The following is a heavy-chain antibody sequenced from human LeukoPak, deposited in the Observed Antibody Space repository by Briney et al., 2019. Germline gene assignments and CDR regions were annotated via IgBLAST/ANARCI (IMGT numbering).Heavy chain of an antibody. V-gene: IGHV3-30*04. CDR1: GFTFSSYA. J-gene: IGHJ6*02. CDR3: ARDGGKTVTTFWNYYYYGMDV. Sequence: GGSLRLSCAASGFTFSSYAMHWVRQAPGKGLEWVAVISYDGSNKYYADSVKGRFTISRDNSKNTLYLQMNSLRAEDTAVYYCARDGGKTVTTFWNYYYYGMDVWGQGTTVTVSS. CDR2: ISYDGSNK. D-gene: IGHD4-17*01.